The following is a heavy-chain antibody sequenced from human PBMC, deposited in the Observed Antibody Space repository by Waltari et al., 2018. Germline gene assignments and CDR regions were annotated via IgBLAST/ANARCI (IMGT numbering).Heavy chain of an antibody. J-gene: IGHJ4*02. Sequence: QVHLVQSGAEVTKPGSSVKVSCKASGGTFSSYTIRWVRQAPRHGLEWMGGIIPILGTANYAQKFQGRVTITTDESTSTAYMELSSLRSEDTAVYYCARGIVGAPPDYWGQGTLVTVSS. CDR1: GGTFSSYT. V-gene: IGHV1-69*05. CDR3: ARGIVGAPPDY. D-gene: IGHD1-26*01. CDR2: IIPILGTA.